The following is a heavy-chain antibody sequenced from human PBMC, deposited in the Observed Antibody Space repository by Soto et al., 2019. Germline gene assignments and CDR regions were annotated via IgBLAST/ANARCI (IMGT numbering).Heavy chain of an antibody. CDR1: GFPFSDYS. V-gene: IGHV3-7*01. CDR2: IKQDGGEE. J-gene: IGHJ3*01. D-gene: IGHD3-22*01. CDR3: ARVYYESRGPTKYRAFDL. Sequence: GGSMRLSCAASGFPFSDYSMSWVRQSPGKGLEGVANIKQDGGEEDYVDSVKGRLTTSRDNAKNSLYLQMNSLRAEDTAVYYCARVYYESRGPTKYRAFDLWGQGTMVTVSS.